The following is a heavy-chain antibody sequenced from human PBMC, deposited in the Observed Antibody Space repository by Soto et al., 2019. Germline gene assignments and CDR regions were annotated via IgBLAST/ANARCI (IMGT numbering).Heavy chain of an antibody. CDR2: IYYSGST. D-gene: IGHD2-15*01. CDR1: GGSFSGYY. V-gene: IGHV4-34*01. J-gene: IGHJ4*02. CDR3: AIYGGSSVYFDY. Sequence: SETLSLTCAVYGGSFSGYYWSWIRQPPGKGLESIGYIYYSGSTYYNPSLKSRVTISVDTSKNQFSLKLSSVTAADTAVYYCAIYGGSSVYFDYWGQGTLVNVSS.